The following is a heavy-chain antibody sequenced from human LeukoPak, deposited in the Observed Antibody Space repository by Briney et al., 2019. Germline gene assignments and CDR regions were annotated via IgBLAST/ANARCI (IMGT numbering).Heavy chain of an antibody. CDR1: GGSISSYY. Sequence: SETLSLTCTVSGGSISSYYWSWIQQPPGKGLEWIGYIYYSGSTNYNPSLKSRVTISVDTSKNQFSLKLSSVTAADTAVYYCARDRPYSSGWYRFFDYWGQGTLVTVSS. D-gene: IGHD6-19*01. CDR3: ARDRPYSSGWYRFFDY. V-gene: IGHV4-59*01. J-gene: IGHJ4*02. CDR2: IYYSGST.